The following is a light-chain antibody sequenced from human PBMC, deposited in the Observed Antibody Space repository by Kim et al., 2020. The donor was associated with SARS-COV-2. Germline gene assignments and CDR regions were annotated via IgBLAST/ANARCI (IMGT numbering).Light chain of an antibody. V-gene: IGLV2-11*03. Sequence: GQSVTISCTGTSSDVGNYNYVSCYQQHPGKVPKLMIYDVKKRPSGVPDRFSGSKSGNTASLTISGLQAEDEADYYCCSYAGSYTMMFGGGTQLTVL. CDR3: CSYAGSYTMM. J-gene: IGLJ3*02. CDR1: SSDVGNYNY. CDR2: DVK.